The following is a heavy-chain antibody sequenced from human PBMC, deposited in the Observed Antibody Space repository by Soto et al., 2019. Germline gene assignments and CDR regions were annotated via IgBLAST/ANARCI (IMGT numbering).Heavy chain of an antibody. J-gene: IGHJ6*02. CDR1: GFTFSSYG. CDR2: IWYDGSNK. V-gene: IGHV3-33*01. Sequence: PGGSLRLSCAASGFTFSSYGMHWVRQAPGKGLEWVAVIWYDGSNKYYADSVKGRFTISRDNSKNTLYLQMNSLRAEDTAAYYCARDASGYDYYYYGMDVWGQGTTVTVSS. D-gene: IGHD5-12*01. CDR3: ARDASGYDYYYYGMDV.